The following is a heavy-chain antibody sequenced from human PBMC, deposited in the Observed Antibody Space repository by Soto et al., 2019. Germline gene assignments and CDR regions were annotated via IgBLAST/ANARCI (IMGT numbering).Heavy chain of an antibody. V-gene: IGHV4-31*03. CDR1: GGSISSGGYY. J-gene: IGHJ3*02. CDR2: IYYTGST. D-gene: IGHD3-10*01. CDR3: AREYMVRGVMGALDI. Sequence: QVQLQESGPGLVKPSQTLSLTCTVSGGSISSGGYYWSWIRQHPGKGLEWIGYIYYTGSTYYNPSRKSRVTISVDTSKNQFSLKLSSVTAADTAVYYCAREYMVRGVMGALDIWGQGTMVTVSS.